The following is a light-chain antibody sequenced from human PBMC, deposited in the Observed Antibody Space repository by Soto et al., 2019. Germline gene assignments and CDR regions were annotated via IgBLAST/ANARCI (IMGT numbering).Light chain of an antibody. J-gene: IGLJ3*02. Sequence: QSALTQPASVSGSPGQSITISCTGTSSDVGSYNLVSWYQQHPGKAPKLMIYEGSKRPTGDSNRLSGSKSGNTACLAISGLHAEDEADYYCCSYAGSSTWVFGGGTQQTV. V-gene: IGLV2-23*01. CDR2: EGS. CDR3: CSYAGSSTWV. CDR1: SSDVGSYNL.